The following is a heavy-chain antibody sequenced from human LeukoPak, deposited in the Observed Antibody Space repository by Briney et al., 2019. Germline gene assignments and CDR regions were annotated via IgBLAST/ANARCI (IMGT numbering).Heavy chain of an antibody. CDR2: ISAYNGNT. CDR1: GGTFSSYA. Sequence: ASVKVSCKASGGTFSSYAISWVRQAPGQGLEWMGWISAYNGNTNYAQKLQGRVTMTTDTSTSTAYMELRSLRSDDTAVYYCARGDTTVVPFDYWGQGTLVTVSS. V-gene: IGHV1-18*01. J-gene: IGHJ4*02. D-gene: IGHD4-23*01. CDR3: ARGDTTVVPFDY.